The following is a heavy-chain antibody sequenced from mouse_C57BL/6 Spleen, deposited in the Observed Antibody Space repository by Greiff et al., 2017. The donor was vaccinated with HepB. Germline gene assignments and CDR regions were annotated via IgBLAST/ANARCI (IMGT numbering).Heavy chain of an antibody. Sequence: VQLQQSGAELVRPGTSVKMSCKASGYTFTNYWIGWAKQRPGHGLEWIGDIYPGGGYTNYNEKFKGKATLTADKSSSTAYMQFSSLTSEDSAIYYCARIATVVAKGYYFDYWGQGTTLTVSS. CDR2: IYPGGGYT. V-gene: IGHV1-63*01. CDR3: ARIATVVAKGYYFDY. D-gene: IGHD1-1*01. CDR1: GYTFTNYW. J-gene: IGHJ2*01.